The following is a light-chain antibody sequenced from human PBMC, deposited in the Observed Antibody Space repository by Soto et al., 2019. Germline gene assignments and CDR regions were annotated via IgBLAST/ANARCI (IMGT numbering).Light chain of an antibody. V-gene: IGLV1-44*01. CDR3: GAWDDRLNGYV. CDR2: SHN. Sequence: QSVLTQPPSASGTPGQRVTISCSGISSNIGSNPVNWFQQLPGSAPKLLIYSHNQRPSGVPDRFSGSKSGTSASLAISGLQSEDEAAYYCGAWDDRLNGYVFGTGTKLT. CDR1: SSNIGSNP. J-gene: IGLJ1*01.